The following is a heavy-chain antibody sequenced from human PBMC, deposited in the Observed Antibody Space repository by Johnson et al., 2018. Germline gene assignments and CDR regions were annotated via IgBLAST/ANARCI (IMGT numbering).Heavy chain of an antibody. J-gene: IGHJ3*02. Sequence: QVQLVESGGGVVQPGKSLRLSCAASGFTFSNFGMHWVRQVPGKGLEWVATIWSDGSNKYYADSVKGRFTISRDNSKNTLYVEMNSMRAEDPAIYYCAKALLIYGSDDYVCGAFDIWGQGTVVTFSS. V-gene: IGHV3-33*06. D-gene: IGHD3-10*02. CDR1: GFTFSNFG. CDR3: AKALLIYGSDDYVCGAFDI. CDR2: IWSDGSNK.